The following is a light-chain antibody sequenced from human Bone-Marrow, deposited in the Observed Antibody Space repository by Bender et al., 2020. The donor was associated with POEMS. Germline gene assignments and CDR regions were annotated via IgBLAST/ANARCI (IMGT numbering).Light chain of an antibody. J-gene: IGLJ3*02. V-gene: IGLV1-47*01. Sequence: QSVLTQPPSASGTPGQRVTISCSGSNSNIGSSYVYWYQQLPETAPRLLIYRSNQRPSGVPDRFSGSKSGASASLAISGLQSDDEAIYFCVAWDASLNGWVFGGGTKLTVL. CDR3: VAWDASLNGWV. CDR1: NSNIGSSY. CDR2: RSN.